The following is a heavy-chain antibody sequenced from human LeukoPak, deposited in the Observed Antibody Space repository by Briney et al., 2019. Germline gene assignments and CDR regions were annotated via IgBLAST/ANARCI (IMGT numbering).Heavy chain of an antibody. CDR3: ARERGYSSSWSNWFDP. D-gene: IGHD6-13*01. CDR2: TYYRSRWYN. CDR1: GDSVSSNSAA. J-gene: IGHJ5*02. V-gene: IGHV6-1*01. Sequence: SQTLSLTCAISGDSVSSNSAAWNWIRQSPSRGLEWLGRTYYRSRWYNDYAVSVKSRITINPDTSKNQFSLQLNSVTPEDTAVYYCARERGYSSSWSNWFDPWGQGTLVTVSS.